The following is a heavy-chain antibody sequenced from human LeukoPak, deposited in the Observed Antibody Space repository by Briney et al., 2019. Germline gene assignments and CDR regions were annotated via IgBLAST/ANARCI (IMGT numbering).Heavy chain of an antibody. Sequence: GGSLRLSCAASGFTFSTYWMHWVRQAPGKGLEWVSAISGSGGSTYYADSVKGRFTISRDNSKNTLYLQMNSLRAEDTAVYYCAKEMTTVTTFDYWGQGTLVTVSS. CDR1: GFTFSTYW. D-gene: IGHD4-17*01. J-gene: IGHJ4*02. CDR3: AKEMTTVTTFDY. CDR2: ISGSGGST. V-gene: IGHV3-23*01.